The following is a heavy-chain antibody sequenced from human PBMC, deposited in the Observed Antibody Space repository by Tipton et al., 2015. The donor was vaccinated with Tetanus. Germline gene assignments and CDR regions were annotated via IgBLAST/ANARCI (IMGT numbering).Heavy chain of an antibody. CDR2: IYQTEST. V-gene: IGHV4-30-2*01. D-gene: IGHD5-18*01. CDR3: VRGRGLGAYSYGFEY. Sequence: TLSLTCAVSGGLITTGGYSWGWIRQTPGQGLEWIGYIYQTESTYYNPSLRSRLTISINRSKNQFSLKLTSVTAADTAVYYCVRGRGLGAYSYGFEYWGQGTQVTVSS. J-gene: IGHJ4*02. CDR1: GGLITTGGYS.